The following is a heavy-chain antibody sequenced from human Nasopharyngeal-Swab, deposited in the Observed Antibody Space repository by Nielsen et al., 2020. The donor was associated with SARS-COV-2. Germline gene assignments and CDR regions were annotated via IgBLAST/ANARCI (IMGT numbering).Heavy chain of an antibody. V-gene: IGHV3-21*01. CDR3: ARDGLDYDFWSAYFMDV. Sequence: GGSLRLSCAASGFTFNNYNFNWVRQAPGKGLEWVSSISSSSSYIYYADSVKSRFTISRDNAKSSLYLQMNSLRAEDTAVYYCARDGLDYDFWSAYFMDVWGQGTTVTVSS. J-gene: IGHJ6*02. CDR2: ISSSSSYI. CDR1: GFTFNNYN. D-gene: IGHD3-3*01.